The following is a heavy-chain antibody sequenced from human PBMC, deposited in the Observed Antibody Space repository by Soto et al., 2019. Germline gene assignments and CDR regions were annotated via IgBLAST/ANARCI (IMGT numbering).Heavy chain of an antibody. CDR1: GFTFSIYG. Sequence: QVQLVESGGGVVQPGRSLRLSCAASGFTFSIYGMHWVRQAPGKGLESVALISYDGSTKFYADSVKGRFTISRDNSKSTLNLEMNSLSAEDTAVYFCSKDAKKYHYYNHGMDVWGQGTTVTVSS. D-gene: IGHD2-2*01. CDR2: ISYDGSTK. CDR3: SKDAKKYHYYNHGMDV. V-gene: IGHV3-30*18. J-gene: IGHJ6*02.